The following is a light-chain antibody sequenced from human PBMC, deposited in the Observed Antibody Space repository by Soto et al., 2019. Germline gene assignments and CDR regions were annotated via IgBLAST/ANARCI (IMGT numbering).Light chain of an antibody. CDR3: QQSYSTPTWT. J-gene: IGKJ1*01. CDR1: QGISTY. V-gene: IGKV1-39*01. Sequence: DIQMTHSPSSVSASVGDRVTITFLAIQGISTYLNWYQQKPGKAPKLLIYAASSLQSGVPSRFSGSGSGTDFTLTISSLQPEDFATYYCQQSYSTPTWTFGQGTKVDIK. CDR2: AAS.